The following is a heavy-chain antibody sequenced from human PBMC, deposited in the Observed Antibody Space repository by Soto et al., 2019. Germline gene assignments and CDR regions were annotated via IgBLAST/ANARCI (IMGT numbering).Heavy chain of an antibody. V-gene: IGHV3-30*09. D-gene: IGHD1-1*01. CDR2: ISSDGNHK. Sequence: QVQLVESGGGVVQPGRSLRLSCAASGFSVSAYTVHWVRQAPGKGLEWVAVISSDGNHKYYTDSMKGRFAISRDTSTNTVFLQMRRLGPEDTAVYYCARWEQPLFDYWGEGTLVTVSS. CDR1: GFSVSAYT. CDR3: ARWEQPLFDY. J-gene: IGHJ4*02.